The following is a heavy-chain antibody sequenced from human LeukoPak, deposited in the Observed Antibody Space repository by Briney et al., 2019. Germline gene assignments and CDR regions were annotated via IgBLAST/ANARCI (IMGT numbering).Heavy chain of an antibody. D-gene: IGHD2-8*01. V-gene: IGHV4-38-2*02. CDR3: ARTLGVRWIDY. CDR1: GYSISSGFY. J-gene: IGHJ4*02. Sequence: SETLSLTCTVSGYSISSGFYWGWIRQPPGKGLEWIGNIYHSGSTYYNPSLKSRVTISVDTSKNQFSLKLSSVTAADTAVYYCARTLGVRWIDYWGQGTLVTVSS. CDR2: IYHSGST.